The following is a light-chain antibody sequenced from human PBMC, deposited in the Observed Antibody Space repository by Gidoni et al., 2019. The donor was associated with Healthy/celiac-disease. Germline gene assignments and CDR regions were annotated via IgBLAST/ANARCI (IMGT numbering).Light chain of an antibody. J-gene: IGKJ3*01. CDR1: QGISSY. CDR2: AAS. V-gene: IGKV1-9*01. Sequence: DIQLTQSPSFLSASVGDRVTITCRASQGISSYLAWYQQKPGKAPKLLIYAASTLQSGVPSRFSGSGSGTEFTLTISSLQPEDFATYYCQQLNSYPVTFGPRTKVDIK. CDR3: QQLNSYPVT.